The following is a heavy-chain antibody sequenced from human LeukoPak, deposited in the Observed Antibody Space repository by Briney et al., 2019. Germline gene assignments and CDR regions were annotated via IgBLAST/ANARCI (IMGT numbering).Heavy chain of an antibody. CDR2: ISGSGGRT. D-gene: IGHD6-13*01. J-gene: IGHJ4*02. V-gene: IGHV3-23*01. CDR1: GFTFSSYA. CDR3: ATDFSSSSPTGFDY. Sequence: GGSLRLSCAASGFTFSSYALSWVRQAPGEGLKWVSGISGSGGRTYYADSVKGRFTISRDNSKNTLYLQMNSLRAEDTAIYYCATDFSSSSPTGFDYWGQGTLVTVSS.